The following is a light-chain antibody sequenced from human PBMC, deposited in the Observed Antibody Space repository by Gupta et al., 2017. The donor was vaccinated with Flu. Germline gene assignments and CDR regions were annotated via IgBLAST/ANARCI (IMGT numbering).Light chain of an antibody. CDR1: SSDVGGYNY. V-gene: IGLV2-8*01. J-gene: IGLJ2*01. CDR3: SSYAGSNNPVV. Sequence: QSALTQPPSASGSPGQSVTISCTGTSSDVGGYNYVSWYQQHPGKAPQLMIYEVTKRPSGVPVRFSGSRSGNTASLTVSGLQADDEADYYCSSYAGSNNPVVFGGGTKLTVL. CDR2: EVT.